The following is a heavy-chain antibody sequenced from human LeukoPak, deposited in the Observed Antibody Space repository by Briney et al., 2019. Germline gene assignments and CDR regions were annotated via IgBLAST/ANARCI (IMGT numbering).Heavy chain of an antibody. CDR3: ARVDYNWDVLDS. CDR2: ISLNSETK. Sequence: PGGSLRLSCVASGFTFDDYDMHWVRQLPVKGLEWVSGISLNSETKDYADSVEGRFVISRDNAKNSLYLQMNSVRPEDTALYYCARVDYNWDVLDSWGQGTLVIVSA. CDR1: GFTFDDYD. V-gene: IGHV3-9*01. D-gene: IGHD1-1*01. J-gene: IGHJ4*02.